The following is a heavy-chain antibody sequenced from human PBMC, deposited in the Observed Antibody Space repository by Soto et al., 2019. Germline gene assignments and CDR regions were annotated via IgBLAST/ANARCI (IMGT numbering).Heavy chain of an antibody. Sequence: SETLSLTCAVYGGSFSGYYWNWIRQPPGKGLEWIGEINHSGSTNYNPSLKSRVTISVDTSKNQFSLKLSSVTAADTAVYYCASPYLTTVTTPTDAFDIWGQGTMGTVSS. CDR1: GGSFSGYY. D-gene: IGHD4-17*01. CDR3: ASPYLTTVTTPTDAFDI. CDR2: INHSGST. J-gene: IGHJ3*02. V-gene: IGHV4-34*01.